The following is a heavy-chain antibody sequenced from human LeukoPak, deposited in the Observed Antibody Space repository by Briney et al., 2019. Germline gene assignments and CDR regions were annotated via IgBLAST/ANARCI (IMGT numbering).Heavy chain of an antibody. Sequence: SETLSLTCTVSGGSTRNHFWNWIRQPPGTGLEWIGYISDLGSTNYNPSLKSRLTISVDTSTNQLSLRLTSVTAADTAVYYCASSYTDSEYDAIHIWGQGTVVSVSS. CDR2: ISDLGST. CDR3: ASSYTDSEYDAIHI. CDR1: GGSTRNHF. D-gene: IGHD2-15*01. V-gene: IGHV4-59*11. J-gene: IGHJ3*02.